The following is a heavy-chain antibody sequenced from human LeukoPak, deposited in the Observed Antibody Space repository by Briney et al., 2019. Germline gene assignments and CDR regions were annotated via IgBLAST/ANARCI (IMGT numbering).Heavy chain of an antibody. Sequence: SETLSLTCTVSGGSITTTTYHWGWIRQSPGKGLEWIGSIHYSGSTYYNPSLKSRVTISVDTSKNQFSLKLSSVTAADTAVYYCARVGPVPAGSGYPDYWGQGTLVTVSS. CDR2: IHYSGST. V-gene: IGHV4-39*07. CDR1: GGSITTTTYH. CDR3: ARVGPVPAGSGYPDY. J-gene: IGHJ4*02. D-gene: IGHD3-22*01.